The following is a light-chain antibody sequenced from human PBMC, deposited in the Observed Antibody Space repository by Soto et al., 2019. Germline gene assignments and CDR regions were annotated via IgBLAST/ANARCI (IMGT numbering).Light chain of an antibody. CDR2: EVS. CDR1: SSDVGGYNY. CDR3: SSYPNINTLACL. V-gene: IGLV2-14*01. Sequence: QSALTQPASVSGSPGQSITISCTGTSSDVGGYNYVSWYQQHPGKAPKLMIYEVSNRPSGVSNRFSGSKSGNTASLTISGLQAEDDVYYCCSSYPNINTLACLFGSGTNVAVL. J-gene: IGLJ1*01.